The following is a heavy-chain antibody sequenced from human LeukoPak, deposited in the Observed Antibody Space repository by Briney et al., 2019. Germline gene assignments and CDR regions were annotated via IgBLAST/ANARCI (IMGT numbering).Heavy chain of an antibody. D-gene: IGHD3-10*01. CDR1: GFTFSSYS. Sequence: GGSLRLSCAASGFTFSSYSMNWVRQAPGKGLEWVSYISSSGSTIYYADSVKGRFTISRDNAKNSLYLQMNSLRAEDTAVYYCARDRWFGELLPRVFFDYWGQGTLVTVSS. V-gene: IGHV3-48*04. CDR2: ISSSGSTI. J-gene: IGHJ4*02. CDR3: ARDRWFGELLPRVFFDY.